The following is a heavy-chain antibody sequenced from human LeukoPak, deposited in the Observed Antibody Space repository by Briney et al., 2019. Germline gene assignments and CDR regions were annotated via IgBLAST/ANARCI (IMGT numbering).Heavy chain of an antibody. CDR2: ISSSGGST. Sequence: GGSLRLSCAASGFTFSTYAMSWVRQAPGKGLEWVSTISSSGGSTYYADSVKGRFTISRDNSKNTLYLQMNSLRAEDTAVYYCAKHLYSGSYTYFDYWGQGTLVTVSS. CDR1: GFTFSTYA. CDR3: AKHLYSGSYTYFDY. D-gene: IGHD1-26*01. V-gene: IGHV3-23*01. J-gene: IGHJ4*02.